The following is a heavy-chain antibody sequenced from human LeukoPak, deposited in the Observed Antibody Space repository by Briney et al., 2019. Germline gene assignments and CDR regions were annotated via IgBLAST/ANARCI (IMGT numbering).Heavy chain of an antibody. D-gene: IGHD2-15*01. J-gene: IGHJ5*02. Sequence: SVKVSCKASGGTFSSYAISWVRQAPGRGLEWMGRIIPIFGTANYAQKFQGRVTITTDESTSTAYMELSSLRSEDTAVYYCAACSGGSCYEFDPWGQGTLVTVSS. V-gene: IGHV1-69*05. CDR2: IIPIFGTA. CDR1: GGTFSSYA. CDR3: AACSGGSCYEFDP.